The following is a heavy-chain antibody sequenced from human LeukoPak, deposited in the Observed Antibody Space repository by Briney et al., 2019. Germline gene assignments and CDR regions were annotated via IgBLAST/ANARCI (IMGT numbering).Heavy chain of an antibody. CDR3: ARGGASGSHLHWFDP. J-gene: IGHJ5*02. Sequence: GSLRLSCAASGFPFSSYAMGWVRQPPGQGLEWIGEIHRAGRTRYNPSLKSRVTISMDYSKNQFSLKLSSVTAADTAVYYCARGGASGSHLHWFDPWGQGTLVTVSS. CDR1: GFPFSSYAM. CDR2: IHRAGRT. D-gene: IGHD3-10*01. V-gene: IGHV4-4*02.